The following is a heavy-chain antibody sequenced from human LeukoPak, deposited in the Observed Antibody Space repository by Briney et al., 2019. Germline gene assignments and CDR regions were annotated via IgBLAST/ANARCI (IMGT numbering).Heavy chain of an antibody. Sequence: PGGSLRLSCAASGFIFSSYSMNWVRQAPGKGLEWVSSISSSTSYIYYADSVKGRFTISRDNSKNTLYLQMNSLRAEDTAVYYCARSRTIFGVVRWYLDYWGQGTLVTVSS. V-gene: IGHV3-21*01. J-gene: IGHJ4*02. D-gene: IGHD3-3*01. CDR2: ISSSTSYI. CDR3: ARSRTIFGVVRWYLDY. CDR1: GFIFSSYS.